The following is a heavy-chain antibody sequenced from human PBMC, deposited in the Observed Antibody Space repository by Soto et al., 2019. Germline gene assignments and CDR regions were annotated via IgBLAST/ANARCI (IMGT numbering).Heavy chain of an antibody. CDR2: IWYDGSNK. D-gene: IGHD6-19*01. V-gene: IGHV3-33*01. CDR3: ARGGLLAGSQEY. CDR1: GFIFSNYG. Sequence: PGGSLRLSCAASGFIFSNYGIHWVRQAPGKGLEWVALIWYDGSNKYYADSVKGRFIVSRDNTNNTVYLQLNSLSADDTAVYYLARGGLLAGSQEYWYPGTLLNVFS. J-gene: IGHJ4*02.